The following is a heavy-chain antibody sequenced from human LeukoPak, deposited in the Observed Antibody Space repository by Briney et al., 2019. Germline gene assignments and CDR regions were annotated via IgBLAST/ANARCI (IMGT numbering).Heavy chain of an antibody. V-gene: IGHV4-59*01. Sequence: KPSETLSLTCTVSGGSIGTYYWTWIRQPPGKGLERIGYIYYTGSTIYNPSLKSRVTISLDTSKNQFSLKVTSVTAADTAVYYCARELGATVVNYGMDVWGQGTTVTVSS. D-gene: IGHD4-23*01. CDR2: IYYTGST. CDR1: GGSIGTYY. J-gene: IGHJ6*02. CDR3: ARELGATVVNYGMDV.